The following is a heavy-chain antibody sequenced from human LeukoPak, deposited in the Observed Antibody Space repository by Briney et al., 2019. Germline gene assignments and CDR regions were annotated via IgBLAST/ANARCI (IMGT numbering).Heavy chain of an antibody. Sequence: GGSLRLSCAASGFTFSSYAMSWVRQAPGKGLEWVSAVSGSGASTNYADSVKGRFTISRDNSKNMLYLQMNSLRAEDTAAYYCAKGFCSSTSCSFDYWGQGTLVTVSS. CDR1: GFTFSSYA. V-gene: IGHV3-23*01. CDR3: AKGFCSSTSCSFDY. D-gene: IGHD2-2*01. J-gene: IGHJ4*03. CDR2: VSGSGAST.